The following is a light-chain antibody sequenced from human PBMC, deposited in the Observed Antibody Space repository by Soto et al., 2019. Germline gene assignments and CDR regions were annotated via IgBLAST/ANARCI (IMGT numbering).Light chain of an antibody. J-gene: IGLJ3*02. Sequence: QAVVTQEPSLTVSPGGTVTLTCASSTGPVTSGYYPNWFQQKPGQAPRPLIYSTTNEHSWIPARFSGSLLGGKAALTLSGVLPEDEAEYYCLLYYGSPQPNWVFGGGTKLTVL. CDR3: LLYYGSPQPNWV. V-gene: IGLV7-43*01. CDR1: TGPVTSGYY. CDR2: STT.